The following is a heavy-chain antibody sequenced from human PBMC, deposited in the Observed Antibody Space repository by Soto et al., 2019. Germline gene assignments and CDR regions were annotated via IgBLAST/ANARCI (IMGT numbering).Heavy chain of an antibody. CDR2: INHSGST. D-gene: IGHD2-2*01. J-gene: IGHJ6*02. Sequence: SETLSLTCAVYGGSFSRYYWSWIRQPPGKGLEWIGEINHSGSTNYNPSLKSRVTISVDTSKNQFSLKLSSVTAADTAVYYCASMVVPAAMGEDYYYYGMDVWGQGTTVTVSS. CDR3: ASMVVPAAMGEDYYYYGMDV. CDR1: GGSFSRYY. V-gene: IGHV4-34*01.